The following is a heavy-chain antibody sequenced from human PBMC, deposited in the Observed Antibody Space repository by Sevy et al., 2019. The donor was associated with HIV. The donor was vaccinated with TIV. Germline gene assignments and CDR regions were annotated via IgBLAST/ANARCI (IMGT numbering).Heavy chain of an antibody. V-gene: IGHV3-23*01. CDR1: GFSFDSYG. J-gene: IGHJ6*03. CDR3: AKGGGGHYDPDEIGYYFYYYNMDV. D-gene: IGHD3-22*01. Sequence: GGSLRLSCAVSGFSFDSYGMTWVRQAPGKGLEWVSGISGSGTRTYYADSVKGRFIISRDNSKNTLYLQMNSLRSEGTAIYYCAKGGGGHYDPDEIGYYFYYYNMDVWGKGTTVTVSS. CDR2: ISGSGTRT.